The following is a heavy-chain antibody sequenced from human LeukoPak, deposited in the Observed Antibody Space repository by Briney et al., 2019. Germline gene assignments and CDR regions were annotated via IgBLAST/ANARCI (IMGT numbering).Heavy chain of an antibody. V-gene: IGHV1-24*01. CDR1: GYTLTELS. Sequence: ASVKVSCKVSGYTLTELSMHWVRQAPGKGLEWMGGFDPEDGETIYAQKFQGRVTMTEDTSTDTAYMELSSLRSEDTAVYYCATHRSGGQDYYYYYGMDVWGQGTTVTVSS. J-gene: IGHJ6*02. D-gene: IGHD5-12*01. CDR2: FDPEDGET. CDR3: ATHRSGGQDYYYYYGMDV.